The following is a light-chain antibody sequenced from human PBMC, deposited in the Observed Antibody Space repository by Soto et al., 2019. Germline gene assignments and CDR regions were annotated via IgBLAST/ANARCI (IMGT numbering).Light chain of an antibody. CDR3: QQFDNLPIT. V-gene: IGKV1-33*01. CDR2: DAS. Sequence: DIQMTQSPSSLSASVGDRVTITCQASQDISNYLNWYQQKPGKAPKLLIYDASNLETGVPSRFSGSGSGTDFNFTISSLEPEDIGTYFCQQFDNLPITFGGGTKGEIK. CDR1: QDISNY. J-gene: IGKJ4*01.